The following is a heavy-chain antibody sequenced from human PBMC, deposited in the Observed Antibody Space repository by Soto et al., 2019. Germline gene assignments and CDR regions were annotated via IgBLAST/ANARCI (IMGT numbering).Heavy chain of an antibody. CDR3: TRGSGWYYY. D-gene: IGHD6-19*01. CDR1: GFTFSSYW. CDR2: IKHDGSES. J-gene: IGHJ4*02. V-gene: IGHV3-7*04. Sequence: EVQLVESGGGLVQPGGSLRLSCAASGFTFSSYWMTWVRQAPGKALEWLANIKHDGSESNYVDSVKGRFTISRDNAENSVYLQMNSLRVEDTAVYYCTRGSGWYYYWGRGTLVTVSS.